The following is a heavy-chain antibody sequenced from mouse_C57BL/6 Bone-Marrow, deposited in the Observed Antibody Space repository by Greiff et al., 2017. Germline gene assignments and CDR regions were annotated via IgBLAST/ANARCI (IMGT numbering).Heavy chain of an antibody. CDR2: ISSGGSYT. CDR1: GFTFSSYG. Sequence: EVMLVESGGDLVKPGGSLKLSCAASGFTFSSYGMSWVRQTPDKRLEWVATISSGGSYTYYPDSVKGRFTISRDNAKNTLYLQMSSLKSEDTAMYYCARHGVRSPRGYFDYGGQGTTLTVSS. V-gene: IGHV5-6*02. CDR3: ARHGVRSPRGYFDY. J-gene: IGHJ2*01. D-gene: IGHD2-13*01.